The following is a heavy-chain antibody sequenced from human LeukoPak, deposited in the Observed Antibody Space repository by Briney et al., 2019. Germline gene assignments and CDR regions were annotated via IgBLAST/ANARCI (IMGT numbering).Heavy chain of an antibody. CDR2: ISGSGGST. J-gene: IGHJ5*02. Sequence: PGGSLRLSCAASGFTVSSNYMSWVRQAPGKGLEWVSAISGSGGSTYYADSVKGRFTISRDNSKNTLYLQMNSLRAEDTAVYYCAKDGCSSTSCYTWGIWFDPWGQGTLVTVSS. D-gene: IGHD2-2*02. V-gene: IGHV3-23*01. CDR3: AKDGCSSTSCYTWGIWFDP. CDR1: GFTVSSNY.